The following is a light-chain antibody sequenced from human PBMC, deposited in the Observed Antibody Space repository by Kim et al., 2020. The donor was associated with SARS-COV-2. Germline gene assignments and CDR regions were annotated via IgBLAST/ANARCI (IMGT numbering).Light chain of an antibody. J-gene: IGLJ2*01. Sequence: ELTQPPSVSVSPGQTASITCSGDKLGSKYVCWYQQKAGQSPALVIYQDDKRSSGIPARFSGSTSGNTATLTIRGTQAMDEADYYCQAYDINTVIFGGGTQLTVL. CDR3: QAYDINTVI. CDR1: KLGSKY. V-gene: IGLV3-1*01. CDR2: QDD.